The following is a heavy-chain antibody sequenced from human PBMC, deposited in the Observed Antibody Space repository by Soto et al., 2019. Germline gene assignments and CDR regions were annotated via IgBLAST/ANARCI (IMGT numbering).Heavy chain of an antibody. Sequence: GGSLRLSCVASGFSFSTYAMSWVRQAPGKGLEWVSGISASGGTTYYADAVKGRFTISRDNSKNTLYLQMNSLRAGDTAVYYCAKAYKTLVVVPRPDYWGQGSMVTVSS. CDR2: ISASGGTT. J-gene: IGHJ4*03. CDR3: AKAYKTLVVVPRPDY. V-gene: IGHV3-23*01. D-gene: IGHD2-2*01. CDR1: GFSFSTYA.